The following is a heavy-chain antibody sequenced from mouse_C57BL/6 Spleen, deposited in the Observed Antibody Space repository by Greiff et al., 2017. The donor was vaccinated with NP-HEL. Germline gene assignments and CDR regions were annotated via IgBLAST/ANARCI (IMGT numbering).Heavy chain of an antibody. CDR3: ARSSISSGFAY. CDR2: IDPSGSET. D-gene: IGHD6-1*01. J-gene: IGHJ3*01. V-gene: IGHV1-52*01. CDR1: GYTFTSYW. Sequence: VQLQQPGAELVRPGSSVKLSCTASGYTFTSYWMPWVQQRPIQGLEWIGNIDPSGSETYYTQTVKDKATLTGDKSTNTTYMQLSSLTSEDTAVYYCARSSISSGFAYWGQGTLVTVSA.